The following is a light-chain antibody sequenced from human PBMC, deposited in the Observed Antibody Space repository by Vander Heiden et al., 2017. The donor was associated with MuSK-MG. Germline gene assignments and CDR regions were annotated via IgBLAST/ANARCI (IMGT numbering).Light chain of an antibody. V-gene: IGKV3-11*01. J-gene: IGKJ4*01. CDR1: QSISRY. CDR2: GAS. Sequence: EIVMTQSPSTLSVSPGERATLSCRASQSISRYLAWYQQKPGQAPRLLIYGASNRATGIPARFSGSGSGTDFTLTISSLEPEDSAVYYCQQRSNWPLTFGGGTKVDI. CDR3: QQRSNWPLT.